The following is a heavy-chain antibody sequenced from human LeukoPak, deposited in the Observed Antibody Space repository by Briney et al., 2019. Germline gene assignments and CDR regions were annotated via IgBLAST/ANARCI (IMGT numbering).Heavy chain of an antibody. D-gene: IGHD2-2*02. Sequence: GGSLRLSCAASGFTFSSYEMNWVRQAPGKGLEWVSYISSSGSIIYYADSVKGRFTISRDNAKNSLYLQMNSLRAEDTAVYYCARRYTASPGERFDYWGQGTLVTVSS. J-gene: IGHJ4*02. CDR3: ARRYTASPGERFDY. CDR2: ISSSGSII. CDR1: GFTFSSYE. V-gene: IGHV3-48*03.